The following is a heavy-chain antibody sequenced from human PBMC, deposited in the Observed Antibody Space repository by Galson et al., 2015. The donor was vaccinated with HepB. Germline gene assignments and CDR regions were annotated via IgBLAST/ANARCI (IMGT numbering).Heavy chain of an antibody. J-gene: IGHJ4*02. CDR3: ARNPPLLRFTGDFWSGYQYTSPFYYFDY. Sequence: SLRLSCAASGFTFSSYSMNWVRQAPGKGLEWVSYISSNSSTIYYADSVKGRFTISRDNAKNSLYLQMNSLRDEDTAVYYCARNPPLLRFTGDFWSGYQYTSPFYYFDYWGQGTLVTVSS. CDR2: ISSNSSTI. CDR1: GFTFSSYS. V-gene: IGHV3-48*02. D-gene: IGHD3-3*01.